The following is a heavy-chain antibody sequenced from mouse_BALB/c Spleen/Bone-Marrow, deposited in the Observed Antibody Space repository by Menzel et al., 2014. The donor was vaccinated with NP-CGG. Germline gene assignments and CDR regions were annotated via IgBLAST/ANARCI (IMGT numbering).Heavy chain of an antibody. D-gene: IGHD1-1*01. V-gene: IGHV14-3*02. Sequence: EVQLVESGAELVKPGASVKLSCTASGFNIKDTYMHWVKQRPEQGLEWIGRIVPANGTNKYDPMFQGKATITADKSSNTTYLQLSSMTSEDTAVYYCAAYYYGSSSFAYWGQGTLVTVSA. J-gene: IGHJ3*01. CDR1: GFNIKDTY. CDR3: AAYYYGSSSFAY. CDR2: IVPANGTN.